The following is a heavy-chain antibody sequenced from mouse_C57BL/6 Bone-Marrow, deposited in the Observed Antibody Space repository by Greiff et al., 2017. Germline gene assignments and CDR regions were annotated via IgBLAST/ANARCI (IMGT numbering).Heavy chain of an antibody. J-gene: IGHJ1*03. Sequence: QVQLQQPGAELVKPGASVKLSCKASGYTFTSYWMQWVKQRPGQGLEWIGEIDPSDSYTNYNQKFKGKATLTVETSSSTAYMQLSSLTSEDSAVYYCARRSYYYGSSYGYFDVWGTGTTVTVSS. CDR2: IDPSDSYT. CDR1: GYTFTSYW. CDR3: ARRSYYYGSSYGYFDV. V-gene: IGHV1-50*01. D-gene: IGHD1-1*01.